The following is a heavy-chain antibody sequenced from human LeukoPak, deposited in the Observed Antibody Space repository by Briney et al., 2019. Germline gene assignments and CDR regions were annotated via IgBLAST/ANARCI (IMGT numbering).Heavy chain of an antibody. CDR3: ARGPTIRSVSFFDY. D-gene: IGHD3-16*02. CDR1: GYTFTSYG. Sequence: SVKVSCKASGYTFTSYGISWVRQAPGQGLEWMGGIIPIFGTANYAQKFQGRVTITTDESTSTAYMELSSLRSEDTAVYYCARGPTIRSVSFFDYWGQGTLVTVSS. J-gene: IGHJ4*02. V-gene: IGHV1-69*05. CDR2: IIPIFGTA.